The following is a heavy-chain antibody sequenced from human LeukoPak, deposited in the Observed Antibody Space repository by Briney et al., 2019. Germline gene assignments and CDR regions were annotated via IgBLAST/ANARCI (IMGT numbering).Heavy chain of an antibody. V-gene: IGHV3-21*01. D-gene: IGHD2-2*01. J-gene: IGHJ4*02. CDR1: GFAFGSYS. CDR3: ARRKCSSTSCYSFDY. CDR2: ISSSSSYI. Sequence: PGGSLRLSCAASGFAFGSYSMNWVRQAPGKGLEWVSSISSSSSYIYYADSVKGRFTISRDNAKNSLYLQMNSLRAEDTAVYYCARRKCSSTSCYSFDYWGQGTLVTVSS.